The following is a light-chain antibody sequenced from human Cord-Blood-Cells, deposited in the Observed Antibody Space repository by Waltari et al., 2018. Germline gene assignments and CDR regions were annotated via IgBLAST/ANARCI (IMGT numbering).Light chain of an antibody. CDR2: DAS. CDR3: QQRNNWPIT. Sequence: EIVMTHPPAPLSLSPGETSPLSCRASQSVSSYLAWYQQKPGQAPRLLIYDASNRDTGIPARFSGSGSGTDFTLTISSLEPEDFAVYYCQQRNNWPITFGQGTRLEIK. J-gene: IGKJ5*01. V-gene: IGKV3-11*01. CDR1: QSVSSY.